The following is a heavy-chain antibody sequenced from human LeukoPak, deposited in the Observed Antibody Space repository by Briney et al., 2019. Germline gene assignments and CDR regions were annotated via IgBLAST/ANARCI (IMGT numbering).Heavy chain of an antibody. CDR1: GGSISSSSYY. V-gene: IGHV4-39*07. Sequence: SETLSLTCTVSGGSISSSSYYWGWIRQPPGKGLEWIGSIYYSGSTYYNPSLKSRVTISVDTSKNQFSLKLSSVTAADTAVYYCAAPGWEHHWGQGTLVTVSS. CDR3: AAPGWEHH. J-gene: IGHJ5*02. D-gene: IGHD1-26*01. CDR2: IYYSGST.